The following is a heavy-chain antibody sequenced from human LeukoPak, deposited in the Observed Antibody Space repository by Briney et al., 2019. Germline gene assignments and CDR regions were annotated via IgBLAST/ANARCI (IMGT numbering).Heavy chain of an antibody. CDR2: INHSGST. D-gene: IGHD6-6*01. V-gene: IGHV4-34*01. Sequence: SETLSLTCAVYGGSFSGYYWSWIRQPPGKGLERIGEINHSGSTNYNPSLKSRVTISVDTSKNQFPLKLSSVTAADTAVYYCAKGWYSSSCYFDYWGQGTLVTVSS. CDR3: AKGWYSSSCYFDY. J-gene: IGHJ4*02. CDR1: GGSFSGYY.